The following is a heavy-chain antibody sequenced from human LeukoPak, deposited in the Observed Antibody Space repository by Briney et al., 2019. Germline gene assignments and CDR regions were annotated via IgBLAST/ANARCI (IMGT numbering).Heavy chain of an antibody. CDR1: GYTFTSYY. Sequence: ASVKVSCKTSGYTFTSYYTHWMRQAPGQGLEWMGIINPIGGTTDYAQKFQGRVTMTRDTSTSTVYMELSSLSPEDTAVYYCARATGWEERRRLDYWGQGTLVTVSS. V-gene: IGHV1-46*01. J-gene: IGHJ4*02. D-gene: IGHD1-1*01. CDR3: ARATGWEERRRLDY. CDR2: INPIGGTT.